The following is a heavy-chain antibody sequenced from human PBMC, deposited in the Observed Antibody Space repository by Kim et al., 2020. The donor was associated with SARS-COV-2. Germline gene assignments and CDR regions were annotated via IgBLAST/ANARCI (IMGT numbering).Heavy chain of an antibody. D-gene: IGHD6-19*01. V-gene: IGHV4-39*01. J-gene: IGHJ6*02. CDR2: IYYSGST. Sequence: SETLSLTCTVSGGSISSSSYYWGWIRQPPGKGLEWIGSIYYSGSTYYNPSLKSRVTISVDTSKNQFSLKLSSVTAADTAVYYCAKQCPDSLYYYYYGMDVWGQGTTVTVSS. CDR3: AKQCPDSLYYYYYGMDV. CDR1: GGSISSSSYY.